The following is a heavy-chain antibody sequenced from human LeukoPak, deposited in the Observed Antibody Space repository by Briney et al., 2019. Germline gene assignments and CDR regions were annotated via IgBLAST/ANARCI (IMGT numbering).Heavy chain of an antibody. CDR3: AKDLTEDQSDYGMDV. CDR2: IKQDGSET. V-gene: IGHV3-7*01. J-gene: IGHJ6*02. CDR1: GFSLGDYW. D-gene: IGHD3-9*01. Sequence: GSLRLSCAASGFSLGDYWMNWVRQAPGKGLEWLATIKQDGSETHYVDSVKGRLSISRDNAKNSLYLQINSLRAEDTAVYYCAKDLTEDQSDYGMDVWGQGTTVTVSS.